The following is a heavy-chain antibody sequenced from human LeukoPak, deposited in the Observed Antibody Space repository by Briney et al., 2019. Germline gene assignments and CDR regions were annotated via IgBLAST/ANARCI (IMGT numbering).Heavy chain of an antibody. CDR3: ARGRRYYGSGDPMDV. Sequence: SETLSLTCTVSGGSISSSSYYWAWIRQPPGKGLEWIGSIHYSGSTYYNPSLQSRVTISIDTSKNQFSLKLSSVTAADTAVYYCARGRRYYGSGDPMDVWGKGTTVTVSS. CDR2: IHYSGST. CDR1: GGSISSSSYY. D-gene: IGHD3-10*01. J-gene: IGHJ6*03. V-gene: IGHV4-39*07.